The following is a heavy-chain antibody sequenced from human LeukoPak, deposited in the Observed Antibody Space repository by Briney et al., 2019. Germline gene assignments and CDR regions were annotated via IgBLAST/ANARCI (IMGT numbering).Heavy chain of an antibody. CDR1: GYTFTSYD. Sequence: ASVKVSCKASGYTFTSYDINWVRQATGQGLEWMGWMNPNSGNTGYAQKFQGRVTIARNTSISTAYMELSSVTAADTAVYYCARWGYYYDGSGLDYWGQGTLVTVSS. V-gene: IGHV1-8*03. CDR2: MNPNSGNT. D-gene: IGHD3-22*01. CDR3: ARWGYYYDGSGLDY. J-gene: IGHJ4*02.